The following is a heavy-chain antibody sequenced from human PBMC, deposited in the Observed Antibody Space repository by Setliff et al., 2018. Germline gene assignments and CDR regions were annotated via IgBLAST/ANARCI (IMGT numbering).Heavy chain of an antibody. Sequence: ASVKVSCKASGYSFLSYGITWVRQAPGQGLEWMGWISAQDGNTIYAQNFQGRVTMTTDTSTSTAYMELRSLRSDDTAVYYCARRNFYYDSSGFALYYYYMDVWGKGTTVTVSS. J-gene: IGHJ6*03. CDR1: GYSFLSYG. CDR2: ISAQDGNT. V-gene: IGHV1-18*01. CDR3: ARRNFYYDSSGFALYYYYMDV. D-gene: IGHD3-22*01.